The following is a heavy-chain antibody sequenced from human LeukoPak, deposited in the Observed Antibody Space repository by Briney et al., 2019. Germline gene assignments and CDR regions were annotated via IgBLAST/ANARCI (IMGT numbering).Heavy chain of an antibody. CDR2: FDPEDGET. CDR1: GYTFTSYY. V-gene: IGHV1-24*01. J-gene: IGHJ6*03. D-gene: IGHD2-2*01. Sequence: GASVKVSCKASGYTFTSYYMHWVRQAPGKGLEWMGGFDPEDGETIYAQKFQGRVTITADESTNTAYMELSSLRSEDTAVYYCARGTSSTYYYMDVWGKGTTVTVSS. CDR3: ARGTSSTYYYMDV.